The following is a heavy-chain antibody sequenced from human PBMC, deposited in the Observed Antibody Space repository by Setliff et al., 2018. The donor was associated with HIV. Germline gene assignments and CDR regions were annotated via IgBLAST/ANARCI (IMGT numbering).Heavy chain of an antibody. CDR3: ASGYVEYHYDSSGYFTFDY. J-gene: IGHJ4*02. V-gene: IGHV5-51*01. Sequence: GESLKISCKTSGYSFTRYWIGWIRQMPGKGLEWLGVIWPGDSDTRYSPSFQGQVTISADKSINTAYLQWSSLKASDTAMYYCASGYVEYHYDSSGYFTFDYWGQGTLVTVSS. CDR1: GYSFTRYW. D-gene: IGHD3-22*01. CDR2: IWPGDSDT.